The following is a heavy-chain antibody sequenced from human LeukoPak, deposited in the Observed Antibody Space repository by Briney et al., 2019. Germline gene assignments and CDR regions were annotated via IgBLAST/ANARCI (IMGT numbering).Heavy chain of an antibody. J-gene: IGHJ5*02. Sequence: GASVKVSCKASGYTFTSYGISWVRQAPGQGLEWMGWIGAYNGNTNYAQKLQGRVTMTTDTSTSTAYMELRSLRSDDTAVYYCARAHRNYDFWSGYWSTNWFDPWGQGTLVTVSS. CDR1: GYTFTSYG. D-gene: IGHD3-3*01. V-gene: IGHV1-18*01. CDR3: ARAHRNYDFWSGYWSTNWFDP. CDR2: IGAYNGNT.